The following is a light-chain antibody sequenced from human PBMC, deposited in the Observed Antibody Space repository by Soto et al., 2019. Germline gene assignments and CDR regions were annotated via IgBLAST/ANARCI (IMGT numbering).Light chain of an antibody. CDR2: GAS. CDR3: QQYDNWPPIT. V-gene: IGKV3-15*01. J-gene: IGKJ5*01. CDR1: QSVSSN. Sequence: EVVMTLSAATLSVSPGKRATLFCRASQSVSSNLAWYQQKHSQAPRLLVYGASTRATGIPARFSGSGSGTEFTLTISSLQSEDFAVYYCQQYDNWPPITFGQGTRLEIK.